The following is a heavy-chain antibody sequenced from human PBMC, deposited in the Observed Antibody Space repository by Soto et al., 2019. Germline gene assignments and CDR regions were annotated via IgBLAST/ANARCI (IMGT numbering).Heavy chain of an antibody. J-gene: IGHJ6*02. CDR1: GFTFSSYA. V-gene: IGHV3-23*01. CDR2: ISGSGGST. CDR3: AKEGAGPQYYYYYGMDV. Sequence: GGSLRLSCAASGFTFSSYAMSWVRQAPGKGLEWVSAISGSGGSTYYADSVKGRFTISRDNSKNTLYLQMNSLRAEDTAVYYRAKEGAGPQYYYYYGMDVWGQGTTVTVSS.